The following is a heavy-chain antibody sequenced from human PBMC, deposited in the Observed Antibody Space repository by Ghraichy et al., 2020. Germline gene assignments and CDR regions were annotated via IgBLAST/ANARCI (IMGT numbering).Heavy chain of an antibody. CDR1: GGSFSGYY. CDR3: ARGQLLRPVDY. D-gene: IGHD2-2*01. CDR2: INHSGST. Sequence: SETLSLTCAVYGGSFSGYYWSWIRQPPGKGLEWIGEINHSGSTNYNPSLKSRVTISVDTSKNQFSLKLSSVTAADTAVYYCARGQLLRPVDYWGQGTLVTVPS. J-gene: IGHJ4*02. V-gene: IGHV4-34*01.